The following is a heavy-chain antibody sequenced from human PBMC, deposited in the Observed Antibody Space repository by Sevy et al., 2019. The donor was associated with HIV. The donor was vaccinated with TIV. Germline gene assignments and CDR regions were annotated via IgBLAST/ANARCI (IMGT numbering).Heavy chain of an antibody. D-gene: IGHD2-8*01. Sequence: GGSLRLSCAASGFTFSKYSMSWVRQPPGKGLEWVSTLSFGCGEINYADSVKGRFTISRDNSNSPVYLKMNNVGPEEKSGYYCAREGCTKPHDYWGQGTLVTVSS. V-gene: IGHV3-23*01. CDR2: LSFGCGEI. CDR3: AREGCTKPHDY. CDR1: GFTFSKYS. J-gene: IGHJ4*02.